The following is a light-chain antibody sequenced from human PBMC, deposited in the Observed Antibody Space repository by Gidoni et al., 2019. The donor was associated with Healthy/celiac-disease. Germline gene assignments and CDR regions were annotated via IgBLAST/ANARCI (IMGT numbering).Light chain of an antibody. CDR3: QKYGSSPIT. Sequence: IVLTHSPGTLSLSPGERATRSCRASQSVSSSYLAWYQQKPGQAPRLLIYGASSRATGIPDRVSGSGSGTDFTLTIRRLEPEDLAGYYCQKYGSSPITFGQGTRLEIK. V-gene: IGKV3-20*01. J-gene: IGKJ5*01. CDR1: QSVSSSY. CDR2: GAS.